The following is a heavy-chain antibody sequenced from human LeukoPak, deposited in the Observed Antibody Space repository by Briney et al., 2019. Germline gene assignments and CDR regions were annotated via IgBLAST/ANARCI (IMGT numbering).Heavy chain of an antibody. D-gene: IGHD3-16*01. J-gene: IGHJ5*02. Sequence: GGSLRLSCTASGFTFSYYYMSWIRQAPGKGLEWLSYISTSGDSVSYVDSVKGRFTISRDNAKNSLYLQIDSLRAEDTAMYYCARDRQFRLHDPWGQGILVTVSS. CDR1: GFTFSYYY. CDR3: ARDRQFRLHDP. V-gene: IGHV3-11*01. CDR2: ISTSGDSV.